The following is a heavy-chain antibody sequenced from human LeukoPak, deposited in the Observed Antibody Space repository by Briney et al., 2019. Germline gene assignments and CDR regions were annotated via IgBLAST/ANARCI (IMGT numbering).Heavy chain of an antibody. CDR1: GGTFSSYA. CDR3: AHLAEDYSGSYPPDAFDI. D-gene: IGHD1-26*01. V-gene: IGHV1-69*05. J-gene: IGHJ3*02. Sequence: SVKVSCKASGGTFSSYAISWVRQAPGQGLEWMGGIIPIFGTANYAQKFQGRVTITTDESTSTAYMELSSLRSEDTAVYYCAHLAEDYSGSYPPDAFDIWGQGTMVTASS. CDR2: IIPIFGTA.